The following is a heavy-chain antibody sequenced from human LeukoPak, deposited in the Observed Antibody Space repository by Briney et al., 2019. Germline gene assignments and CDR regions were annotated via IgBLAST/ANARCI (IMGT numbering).Heavy chain of an antibody. V-gene: IGHV3-23*01. Sequence: GGSLRLSCAASGFTFSSYAMSWVRQAPGKGLEWVSAISGSGGSTYYADSVKGRFTISRGNSKNTLYLQMNSLRAEDTAVYYCASMTTVTYTTFDYWGQGTLVTVSS. J-gene: IGHJ4*02. CDR1: GFTFSSYA. D-gene: IGHD4-17*01. CDR2: ISGSGGST. CDR3: ASMTTVTYTTFDY.